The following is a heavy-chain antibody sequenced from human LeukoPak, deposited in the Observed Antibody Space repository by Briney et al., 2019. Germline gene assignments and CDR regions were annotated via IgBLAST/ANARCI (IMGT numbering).Heavy chain of an antibody. D-gene: IGHD3-10*01. CDR3: ARRDYYGSGSYWGAFDY. CDR1: GYIFTSYW. J-gene: IGHJ4*02. CDR2: VYPGDSDSDT. Sequence: GESLQISCKGSGYIFTSYWIGWVRQMPGKGLEWMGVVYPGDSDSDTKYSPSFQGQVTISADKSISTAYLQWSSLKASDTAIYYCARRDYYGSGSYWGAFDYWGQGTLVTVSS. V-gene: IGHV5-51*01.